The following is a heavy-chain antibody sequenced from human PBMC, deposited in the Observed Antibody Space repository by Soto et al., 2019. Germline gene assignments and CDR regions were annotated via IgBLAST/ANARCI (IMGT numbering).Heavy chain of an antibody. CDR3: AKDRIAARDLNWFDP. CDR1: GFTFSSYA. V-gene: IGHV3-23*01. J-gene: IGHJ5*01. Sequence: GGSLRLSCAASGFTFSSYAMSGVRQAPGKGLEWVSAISGSGGSTYYADSVKGRFTISRDNSKNTLYLQMNSLRAEDTAVYYCAKDRIAARDLNWFDPWGQGTLVTVSS. CDR2: ISGSGGST. D-gene: IGHD6-6*01.